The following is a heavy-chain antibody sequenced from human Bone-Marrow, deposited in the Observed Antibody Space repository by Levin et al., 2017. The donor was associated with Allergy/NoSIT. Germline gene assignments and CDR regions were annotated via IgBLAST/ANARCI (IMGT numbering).Heavy chain of an antibody. Sequence: GGSLRLSCGASGFTFSNYAMDWVRQAPGKGLEWVASIDGNGDNTYYADSVKGRFILSRDNSKKTLSLQMHSLRVEDTAVYYCAKTRTYDFWSGLTDYHYIDVWGTGTTVTVS. D-gene: IGHD3-3*01. J-gene: IGHJ6*03. CDR3: AKTRTYDFWSGLTDYHYIDV. CDR2: IDGNGDNT. CDR1: GFTFSNYA. V-gene: IGHV3-23*01.